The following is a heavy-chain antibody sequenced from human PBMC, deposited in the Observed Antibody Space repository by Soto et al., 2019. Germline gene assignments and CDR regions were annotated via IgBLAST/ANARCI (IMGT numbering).Heavy chain of an antibody. CDR1: GFTFSSYG. Sequence: VGSLRLSCAASGFTFSSYGMHWVRQAPGKALEWVAVIWYDGSNKYYADSVKGRFTISRDNSKNTLYLQMNSLRAEDTAVYYCASASIAARLTPFDYWGQGTLVTVSS. V-gene: IGHV3-33*01. D-gene: IGHD6-6*01. CDR2: IWYDGSNK. CDR3: ASASIAARLTPFDY. J-gene: IGHJ4*02.